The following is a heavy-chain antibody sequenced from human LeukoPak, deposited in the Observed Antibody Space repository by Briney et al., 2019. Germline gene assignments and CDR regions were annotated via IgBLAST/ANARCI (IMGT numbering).Heavy chain of an antibody. CDR1: GDSVSSSGYY. Sequence: PSETLSLTCSVSGDSVSSSGYYWGWIRQPPGKGLEWIGSKSYSGNTYYNPSLKSRVTISLDTSKNQFSLKLSSVTAADTAVYYCARGQYSGSYYTDYWGQGTLVTVSS. J-gene: IGHJ4*02. V-gene: IGHV4-39*07. CDR3: ARGQYSGSYYTDY. D-gene: IGHD1-26*01. CDR2: KSYSGNT.